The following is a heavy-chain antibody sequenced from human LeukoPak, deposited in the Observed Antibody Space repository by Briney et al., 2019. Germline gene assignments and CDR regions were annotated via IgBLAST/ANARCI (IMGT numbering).Heavy chain of an antibody. Sequence: SVKVSCKASGGTFSSYAISWVRQAPGQGLEWMGRIIPILGIANYAQKFQGRVTITADKSTSTAYMELSSLRSEDTVVYYCASLISPFMEYYYYGMDVWGQGTTVTVSS. V-gene: IGHV1-69*04. CDR2: IIPILGIA. D-gene: IGHD2-8*01. CDR1: GGTFSSYA. J-gene: IGHJ6*02. CDR3: ASLISPFMEYYYYGMDV.